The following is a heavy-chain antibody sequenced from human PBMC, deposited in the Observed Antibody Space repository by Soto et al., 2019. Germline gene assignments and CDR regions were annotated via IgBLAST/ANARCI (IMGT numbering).Heavy chain of an antibody. D-gene: IGHD3-3*01. V-gene: IGHV3-23*01. CDR3: AKVAIFGVVINYLDY. J-gene: IGHJ4*02. CDR1: GFTFSNYA. Sequence: GGSLRLSCAASGFTFSNYAMSWVRQAPGKGLEWVSAIGGSGGSTYYADSVKGRFTISRDNSKNTLYLQMNSLRAEDTAVYYCAKVAIFGVVINYLDYWGQGTLVTVSS. CDR2: IGGSGGST.